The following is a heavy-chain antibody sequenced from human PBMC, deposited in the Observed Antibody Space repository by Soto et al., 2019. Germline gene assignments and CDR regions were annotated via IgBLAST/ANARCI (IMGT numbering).Heavy chain of an antibody. CDR2: ISGTAHAT. CDR3: VKDAPQPFSD. CDR1: GFDFSNYA. V-gene: IGHV3-23*01. D-gene: IGHD3-3*02. Sequence: EVQLLESGGALVQPGGSLRISCAASGFDFSNYAMSWVRQAPGKGLEWVSAISGTAHATYYAASVKGRFTISRDNSKNTMYLQMNSLRVEDTAVYFCVKDAPQPFSDWGQGTLVTVSS. J-gene: IGHJ4*02.